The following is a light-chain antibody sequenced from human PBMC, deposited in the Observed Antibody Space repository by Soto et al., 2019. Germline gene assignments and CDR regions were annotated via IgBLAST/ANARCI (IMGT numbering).Light chain of an antibody. CDR1: SSDVGGYYF. CDR3: SSYTSSSTYV. J-gene: IGLJ1*01. V-gene: IGLV2-14*01. Sequence: QSALTQPASVSGSPGQSITISCTGTSSDVGGYYFVSWYQQYPGKAPKLMIYEVSNRPSGVSNRFSGSKSGNTASLTISGLQAEDEADYYCSSYTSSSTYVFGTGTKVTV. CDR2: EVS.